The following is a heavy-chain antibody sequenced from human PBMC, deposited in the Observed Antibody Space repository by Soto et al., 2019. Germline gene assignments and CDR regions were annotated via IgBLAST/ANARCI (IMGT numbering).Heavy chain of an antibody. D-gene: IGHD5-18*01. CDR2: INKNGGEK. CDR1: GFTFSSYS. V-gene: IGHV3-7*03. Sequence: GESLKISCAASGFTFSSYSMSWVRQAPGKGLEWVANINKNGGEKYYVDSVKGRFTISRDNAKNSLYLQMNSLRAEDTAVYYCERHWDTAMVSTWNYWGQGTLVTVSS. CDR3: ERHWDTAMVSTWNY. J-gene: IGHJ4*02.